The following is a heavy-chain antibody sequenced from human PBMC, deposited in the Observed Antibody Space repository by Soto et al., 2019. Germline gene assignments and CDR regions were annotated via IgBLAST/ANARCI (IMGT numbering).Heavy chain of an antibody. D-gene: IGHD3-22*01. CDR1: GFTFNNYA. V-gene: IGHV3-23*01. J-gene: IGHJ4*02. Sequence: PGGSLRLSCAASGFTFNNYAMTWVRQVPGTGLEWVATISGSGGATYYADSVKGRFTVSRDNSKNTLDLQMNSLRAEETAVYFCAKRGGTDGSGYPYYLDYWGQGTLVTVSS. CDR2: ISGSGGAT. CDR3: AKRGGTDGSGYPYYLDY.